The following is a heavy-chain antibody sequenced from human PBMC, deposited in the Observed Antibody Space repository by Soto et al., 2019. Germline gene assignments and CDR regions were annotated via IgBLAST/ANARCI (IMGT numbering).Heavy chain of an antibody. V-gene: IGHV1-3*01. D-gene: IGHD4-17*01. CDR3: ARCDYAYYYVMDV. J-gene: IGHJ6*02. Sequence: KFQGRVTITRDTSASTAYMELSSLRSEDTAVYYCARCDYAYYYVMDVWGQGTTVSVSS.